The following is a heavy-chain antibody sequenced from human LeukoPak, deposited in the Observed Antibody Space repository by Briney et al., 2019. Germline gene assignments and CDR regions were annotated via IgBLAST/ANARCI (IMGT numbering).Heavy chain of an antibody. CDR2: IIPIFGTA. D-gene: IGHD3-22*01. CDR3: ARDSHVRHYDSSGYYGY. CDR1: GSTFSSYA. J-gene: IGHJ4*02. V-gene: IGHV1-69*13. Sequence: SVKVSCKASGSTFSSYAISWVRQAPGQGLEWMGGIIPIFGTANYAQKFRGRVTITADESTSTAYMELSSLRSEDTAVYYCARDSHVRHYDSSGYYGYWGQGTLVTVSS.